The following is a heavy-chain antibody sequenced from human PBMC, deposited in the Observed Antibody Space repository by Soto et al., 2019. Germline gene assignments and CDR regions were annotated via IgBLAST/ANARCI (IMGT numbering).Heavy chain of an antibody. CDR3: ARDPPTIASAGREDY. J-gene: IGHJ4*02. CDR1: GYTFTSYG. V-gene: IGHV1-18*01. D-gene: IGHD6-13*01. Sequence: QVQLVQSGAEVKKPGASVKVSCKASGYTFTSYGISWVRQSPGQGLEWMGWISAYNGNTNYAQKLQGRVTMTTDTATSTAYMELRSLRSDDTAVYYCARDPPTIASAGREDYWGQGTLVTVSS. CDR2: ISAYNGNT.